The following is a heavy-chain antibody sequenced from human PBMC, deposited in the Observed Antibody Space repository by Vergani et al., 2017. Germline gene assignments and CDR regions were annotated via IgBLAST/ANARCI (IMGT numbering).Heavy chain of an antibody. V-gene: IGHV3-30*04. CDR3: AKYYYDSRGADY. Sequence: QVQLVESGGGVVQPGRSLRLSCAASGFTFSSYAMHWVRQAPGKGLEWVAVISYDGSNKYYADSVKGRFTISRDNSKNTLYLQMNSLRAEDTAVYYCAKYYYDSRGADYGGQGTLVTVSS. CDR1: GFTFSSYA. CDR2: ISYDGSNK. D-gene: IGHD3-22*01. J-gene: IGHJ4*02.